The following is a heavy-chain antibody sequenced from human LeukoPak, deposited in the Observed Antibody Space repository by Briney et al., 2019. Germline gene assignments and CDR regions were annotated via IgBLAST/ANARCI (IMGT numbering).Heavy chain of an antibody. CDR1: SYSITSGHF. J-gene: IGHJ4*02. Sequence: PSEALSLTCAVSSYSITSGHFWGWIRQPPGKGLEWIASIYHSGNTYYNPSLKSRVTISVDTSKNQFSLKLSSVTAADTALYYCATEYGSSSFHYWAQGTLVTVSS. CDR3: ATEYGSSSFHY. V-gene: IGHV4-38-2*02. CDR2: IYHSGNT. D-gene: IGHD2-15*01.